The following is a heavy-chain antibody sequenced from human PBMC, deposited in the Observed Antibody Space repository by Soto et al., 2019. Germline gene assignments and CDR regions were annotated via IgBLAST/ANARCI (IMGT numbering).Heavy chain of an antibody. V-gene: IGHV1-8*01. Sequence: QVQLVQSGAEVKKPGASVKVSCKASGYTFTSYDINWVRQATGQGLEWMGWMNPNSGNTGYAQKFQGRVTMTRNTXIXTAYMELSSLRSEDTAVYYCARDVVLTATSRGGFDYWGQGTLVTVSS. J-gene: IGHJ4*02. CDR1: GYTFTSYD. CDR2: MNPNSGNT. D-gene: IGHD2-21*02. CDR3: ARDVVLTATSRGGFDY.